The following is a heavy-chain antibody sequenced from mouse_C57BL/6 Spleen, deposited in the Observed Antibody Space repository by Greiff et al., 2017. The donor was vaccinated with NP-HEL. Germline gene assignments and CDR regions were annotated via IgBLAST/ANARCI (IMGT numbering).Heavy chain of an antibody. Sequence: QVHVKQPGAELVKPGASVKMSCKASGYTFTSYWITWVKQRPGQGLEWIGDIYPGSGSTNYNEKFKSKATLTVDTSSSTAYMQLSSLTSEDSAVYYCARWGYSKLYYFDYWGQGTTLTVSS. V-gene: IGHV1-55*01. J-gene: IGHJ2*01. CDR1: GYTFTSYW. CDR3: ARWGYSKLYYFDY. D-gene: IGHD2-5*01. CDR2: IYPGSGST.